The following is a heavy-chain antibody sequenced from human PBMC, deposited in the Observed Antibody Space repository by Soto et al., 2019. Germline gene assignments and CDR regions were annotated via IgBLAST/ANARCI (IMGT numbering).Heavy chain of an antibody. Sequence: EVQLVESGGGLVQPGGSLRLSCAASGFTVSSNYMSWVRQAPGKGLEWVSVIYSGGSTYYADSMKGRFTISRDNSKTKLYLPINSLRAEDTAVYYCARDSGISAYCGQGTLVTVS. CDR2: IYSGGST. D-gene: IGHD1-26*01. J-gene: IGHJ4*02. CDR1: GFTVSSNY. V-gene: IGHV3-66*01. CDR3: ARDSGISAY.